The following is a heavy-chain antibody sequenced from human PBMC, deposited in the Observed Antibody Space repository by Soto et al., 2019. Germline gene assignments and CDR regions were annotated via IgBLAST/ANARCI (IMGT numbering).Heavy chain of an antibody. CDR2: ISGSGGST. V-gene: IGHV3-23*01. Sequence: GVSLRLSCAASGFTFSSYAMSWVRQAPGKGLEWVSAISGSGGSTYYADSVKGRFTISRDNSKNTLYLQMNSLRAEDTAVYYCATVPLPYCSSTSWYEVGFDYWGQGSGVTVFS. CDR3: ATVPLPYCSSTSWYEVGFDY. J-gene: IGHJ4*02. D-gene: IGHD2-2*01. CDR1: GFTFSSYA.